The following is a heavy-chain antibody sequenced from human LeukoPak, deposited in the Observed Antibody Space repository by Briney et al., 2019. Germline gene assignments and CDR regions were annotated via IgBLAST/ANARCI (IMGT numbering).Heavy chain of an antibody. V-gene: IGHV3-21*01. CDR3: AGVLQELGYYYYMDV. CDR2: ISSSSSYI. D-gene: IGHD4-11*01. J-gene: IGHJ6*03. Sequence: GGSLRLSCAASGFTFSSYSMNWVRQAPGKGLEWVSSISSSSSYIYYADSVKGRFTISRDNAKNSLYLQMNSLRAEDTAVYYCAGVLQELGYYYYMDVWGKGTTVTVSS. CDR1: GFTFSSYS.